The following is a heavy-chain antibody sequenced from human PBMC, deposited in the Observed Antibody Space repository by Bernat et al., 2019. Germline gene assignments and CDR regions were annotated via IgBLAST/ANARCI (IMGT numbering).Heavy chain of an antibody. J-gene: IGHJ4*02. Sequence: EVQLMESGGGLVKPGGSLRLSCAASGFTFSNAWMNWVRQAPGKGLEWVGRIKSKTDGGTTDYAAPVKGRFTISRDDSKNTLYLQMNSLKTEDTAVYYCTTVEKWELLWFGELLGVDYWGQGTLVTVSS. CDR3: TTVEKWELLWFGELLGVDY. V-gene: IGHV3-15*07. CDR1: GFTFSNAW. CDR2: IKSKTDGGTT. D-gene: IGHD3-10*01.